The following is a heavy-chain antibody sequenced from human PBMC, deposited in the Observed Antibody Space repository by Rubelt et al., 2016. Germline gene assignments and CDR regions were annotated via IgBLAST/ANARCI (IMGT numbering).Heavy chain of an antibody. CDR2: FIDGGST. J-gene: IGHJ5*02. Sequence: QVQLQQWGAGLLRSSETLSLTCAVYGGSFSGYYWSWIRQPPGKGLEWIGEFIDGGSTNYNPSLKSRVTISADTSKNQFSLKLRLMTAAATAVYYWARGDIVVVPTVPSTYNWFDPWGQGTLVTVSS. V-gene: IGHV4-34*12. CDR1: GGSFSGYY. CDR3: ARGDIVVVPTVPSTYNWFDP. D-gene: IGHD2-2*01.